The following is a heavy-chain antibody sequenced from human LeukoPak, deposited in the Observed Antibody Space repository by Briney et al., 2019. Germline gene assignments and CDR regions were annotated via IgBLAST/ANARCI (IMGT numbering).Heavy chain of an antibody. Sequence: ASVKVSCKASGYTFGIYGISWVRQAPGRGLEWMAWISPYDGDTNYAQKFEGRVTMTTETSTNTAYMELRSPRSDDTAIYYCARDYCTRGGDCYKEDLFDPWGQGTLVTVSA. V-gene: IGHV1-18*01. J-gene: IGHJ5*02. CDR2: ISPYDGDT. D-gene: IGHD2-21*02. CDR3: ARDYCTRGGDCYKEDLFDP. CDR1: GYTFGIYG.